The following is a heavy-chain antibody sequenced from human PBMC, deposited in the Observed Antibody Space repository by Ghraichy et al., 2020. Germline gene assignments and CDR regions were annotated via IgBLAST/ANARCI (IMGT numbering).Heavy chain of an antibody. CDR3: AREPVAAAAYYYYYGMDV. CDR1: GYTFTSYA. J-gene: IGHJ6*02. Sequence: ASVKVSCKASGYTFTSYAMHWVRQAPGQRLEWMGWINAGNGNTKYSQKFQGRVTITRDTSASTAYMELSSLRSEDTAVYYCAREPVAAAAYYYYYGMDVWGQGTTVTVSS. D-gene: IGHD6-13*01. CDR2: INAGNGNT. V-gene: IGHV1-3*01.